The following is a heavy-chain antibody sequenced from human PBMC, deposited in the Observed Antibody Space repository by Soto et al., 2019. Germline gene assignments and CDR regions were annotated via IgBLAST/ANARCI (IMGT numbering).Heavy chain of an antibody. Sequence: EASVKVSCKASGGTFSSYAISWVRQAPGQGLEWMGGIIPIFGTANYAQKFQGRVTITADESTSTAYMELSSLRSEDTAVYYCARGVYDSSGYTFDYWGQGTLVTVSS. J-gene: IGHJ4*02. CDR1: GGTFSSYA. V-gene: IGHV1-69*13. CDR3: ARGVYDSSGYTFDY. D-gene: IGHD3-22*01. CDR2: IIPIFGTA.